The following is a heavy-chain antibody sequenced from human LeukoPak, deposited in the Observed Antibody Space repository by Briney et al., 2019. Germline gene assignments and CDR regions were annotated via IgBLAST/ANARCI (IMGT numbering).Heavy chain of an antibody. Sequence: SETLSLTCGVYGGSFSGYYWTWIRQPPGKGLEWIGDINHSGSTNYNPSLKSRVTISVDTSKNQFSLKLSSVTAADTAVYYCARSVEGYCSGGSCYSYYYYMDVWGKGTTVTVSS. CDR3: ARSVEGYCSGGSCYSYYYYMDV. V-gene: IGHV4-34*01. D-gene: IGHD2-15*01. CDR1: GGSFSGYY. J-gene: IGHJ6*03. CDR2: INHSGST.